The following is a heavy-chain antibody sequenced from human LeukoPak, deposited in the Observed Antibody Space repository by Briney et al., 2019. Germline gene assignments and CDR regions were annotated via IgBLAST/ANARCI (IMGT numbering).Heavy chain of an antibody. J-gene: IGHJ3*02. D-gene: IGHD1-7*01. V-gene: IGHV1-46*01. CDR2: INPSGGST. CDR1: GYTFTSYY. CDR3: ARPITGTTLAFDI. Sequence: ASVKVSCKASGYTFTSYYMHWVRQAPGQGLEWMGIINPSGGSTSYAQKFQGGVTMTRDTSTSTVYMELSSLRSEDTAVYYCARPITGTTLAFDIWGQGTMVTVSS.